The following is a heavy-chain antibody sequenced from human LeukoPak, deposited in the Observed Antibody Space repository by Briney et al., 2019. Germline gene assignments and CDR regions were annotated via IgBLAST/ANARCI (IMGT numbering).Heavy chain of an antibody. J-gene: IGHJ4*02. Sequence: GGSLRLSCAASGFTVSSNYMSWVRQAPGKGLEWVSVIYSGGSTYYADSVKGRFTISRDNSKNTLYLQMNGLRAEDTAVYYCARGPSFGSSSWYWKYWGQGTLVTVSS. CDR1: GFTVSSNY. CDR2: IYSGGST. CDR3: ARGPSFGSSSWYWKY. V-gene: IGHV3-66*02. D-gene: IGHD6-13*01.